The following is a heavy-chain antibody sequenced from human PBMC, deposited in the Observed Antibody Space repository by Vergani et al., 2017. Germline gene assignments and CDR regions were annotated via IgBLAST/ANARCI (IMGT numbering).Heavy chain of an antibody. V-gene: IGHV3-66*01. Sequence: EVQLVESGGGLVQPGGSLRLSCVASGFTVSSNYMSWVRQAPGKGLEWVSVIYSGGSTYYADSVKGRFTISRDNSKNTLYLQMNSLRAEDTAVYYCARDSGYEKSVDYWGQGTLVTVSS. CDR2: IYSGGST. D-gene: IGHD5-12*01. CDR3: ARDSGYEKSVDY. CDR1: GFTVSSNY. J-gene: IGHJ4*02.